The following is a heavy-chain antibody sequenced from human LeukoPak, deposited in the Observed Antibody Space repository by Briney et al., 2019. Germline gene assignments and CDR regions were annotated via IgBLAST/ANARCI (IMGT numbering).Heavy chain of an antibody. CDR1: GFTFDDYA. CDR2: ISWNSGSI. D-gene: IGHD5-12*01. CDR3: AKDRGYSGYEWRSYYYGMDV. V-gene: IGHV3-9*01. Sequence: GRSLRLSCAASGFTFDDYAMHWVRQAPGKGLEWVSGISWNSGSIGYADSVKGRFTISRDNAKNSLYLQMNSLRAEDTALYYCAKDRGYSGYEWRSYYYGMDVWGQGTTVTVSS. J-gene: IGHJ6*02.